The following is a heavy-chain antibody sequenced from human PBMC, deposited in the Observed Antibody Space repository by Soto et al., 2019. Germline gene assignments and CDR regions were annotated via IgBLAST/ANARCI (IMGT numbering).Heavy chain of an antibody. CDR1: QFSLSTSGMC. Sequence: SGPTLVNPTHTLTLTCTFSQFSLSTSGMCVSWIRQPPGKALEWLAVIEWDDDKYYSTSLKTRLTISKDTSKNLVVLTMTNMDPVDTATYYCARIPSTSTWEYGMDVWGQGTTVTVSS. D-gene: IGHD1-26*01. CDR2: IEWDDDK. CDR3: ARIPSTSTWEYGMDV. V-gene: IGHV2-70*01. J-gene: IGHJ6*02.